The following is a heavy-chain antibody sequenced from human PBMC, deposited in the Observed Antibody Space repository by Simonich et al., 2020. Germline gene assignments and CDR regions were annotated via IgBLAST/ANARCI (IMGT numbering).Heavy chain of an antibody. D-gene: IGHD6-13*01. V-gene: IGHV3-33*01. J-gene: IGHJ4*02. CDR1: GFTFSCYG. CDR2: IGDYGSNK. CDR3: ARERAAAGEAFDY. Sequence: QVQLVESGGGVVQPGRSLRLSCAASGFTFSCYGMHWVRQAPGKGLEWVGVIGDYGSNKYYAESVKGRLTISRDNSKNTLYLQMNSLRAEDTAVYYCARERAAAGEAFDYWGQGTLVTVSS.